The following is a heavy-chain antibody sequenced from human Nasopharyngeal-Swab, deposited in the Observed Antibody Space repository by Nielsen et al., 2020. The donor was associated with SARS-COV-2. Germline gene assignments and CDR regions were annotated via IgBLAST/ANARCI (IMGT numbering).Heavy chain of an antibody. CDR2: IYYSGST. Sequence: WMRQCPGKGLEWIGSIYYSGSTYYNPSLKSRVTISVDTSKNQFSLKLSSVTAADTAVYYCARDNNYYDSSGYLFFDYWGQGTLVTVSS. V-gene: IGHV4-39*07. D-gene: IGHD3-22*01. J-gene: IGHJ4*02. CDR3: ARDNNYYDSSGYLFFDY.